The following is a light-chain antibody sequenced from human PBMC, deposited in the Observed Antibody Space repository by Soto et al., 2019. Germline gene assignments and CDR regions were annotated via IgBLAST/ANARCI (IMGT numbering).Light chain of an antibody. J-gene: IGLJ2*01. CDR3: SSYTSSSTRV. CDR2: DVS. V-gene: IGLV2-14*01. CDR1: SSDVGGYNY. Sequence: QSVLTQPASVSGSPGQSITISCTGTSSDVGGYNYVSWYQQHPGKAPKLMIYDVSNRPSGVSNRFSGSKSGNMASLTISGLQAEDEADCYCSSYTSSSTRVFGGGTKVTVL.